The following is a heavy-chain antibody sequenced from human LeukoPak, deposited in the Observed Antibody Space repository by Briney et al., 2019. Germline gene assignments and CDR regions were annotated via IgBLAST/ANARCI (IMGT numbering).Heavy chain of an antibody. D-gene: IGHD3-22*01. J-gene: IGHJ4*02. CDR1: GYTFTSYY. CDR2: INPSGGST. Sequence: ASVKVSCKASGYTFTSYYMHWVRQAPGQGLEWMGIINPSGGSTSYAQKFQGRVTMTRDTSISTAYMELSRLRSDDTAVYYCASGQAYDYDSSGYGNWGQGTLVTVSS. CDR3: ASGQAYDYDSSGYGN. V-gene: IGHV1-46*01.